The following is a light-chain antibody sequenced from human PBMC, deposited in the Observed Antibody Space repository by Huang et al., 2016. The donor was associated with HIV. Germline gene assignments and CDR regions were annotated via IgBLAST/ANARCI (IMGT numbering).Light chain of an antibody. CDR3: QKYNSAPRT. V-gene: IGKV1-27*01. J-gene: IGKJ3*01. Sequence: DIQMTQSPSSLSASVGDRVTISCRASQGIANHLAWYQQRPGKAPKLLIYAASALQSGVPSRFSGSGSGTEFALTISSLQPEDVATYFCQKYNSAPRTFGPGTKVAIK. CDR2: AAS. CDR1: QGIANH.